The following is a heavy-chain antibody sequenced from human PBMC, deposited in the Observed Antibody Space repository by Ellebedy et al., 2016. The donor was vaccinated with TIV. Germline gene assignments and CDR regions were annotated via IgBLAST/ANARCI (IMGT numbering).Heavy chain of an antibody. CDR2: INRDSDNI. J-gene: IGHJ4*02. V-gene: IGHV3-48*01. CDR1: GFTFSSYA. CDR3: ATSWGWQQLVH. D-gene: IGHD6-13*01. Sequence: GGSLRLSCAASGFTFSSYAMNWLRQAPGKGLEWVSYINRDSDNIKYADSVRGRFTVSRDNAMNSLYLQMNSLQTEDTAVYYCATSWGWQQLVHWGQGTLVTVSS.